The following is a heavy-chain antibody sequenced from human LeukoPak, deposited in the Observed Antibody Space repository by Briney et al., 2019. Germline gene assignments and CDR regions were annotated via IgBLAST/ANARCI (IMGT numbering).Heavy chain of an antibody. J-gene: IGHJ3*01. V-gene: IGHV4-59*08. CDR1: GGSISTYY. CDR3: AGGGWSFDAFDF. D-gene: IGHD6-19*01. Sequence: SETLSLTCTVSGGSISTYYWSWIRQSPGKGLEWIGYIHYSGSTNYSPSLKSRVTMSVDTSKNRFSLRLSSLTAADTAVYFCAGGGWSFDAFDFWGQGTIVTVSS. CDR2: IHYSGST.